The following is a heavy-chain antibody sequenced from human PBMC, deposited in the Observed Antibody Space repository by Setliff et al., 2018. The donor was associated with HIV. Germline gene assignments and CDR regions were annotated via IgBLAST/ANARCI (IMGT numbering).Heavy chain of an antibody. Sequence: SETLSLTCAVYGGSFSGYYWSWIRQPPGKGLEWIGEINHSGSTNYNMSLWSRVTISLDASRNQFSLELISVAAADTAVYYCAGGPGTTSIDYWAQGTLVTVAS. CDR3: AGGPGTTSIDY. J-gene: IGHJ4*02. D-gene: IGHD1-26*01. CDR2: INHSGST. V-gene: IGHV4-34*01. CDR1: GGSFSGYY.